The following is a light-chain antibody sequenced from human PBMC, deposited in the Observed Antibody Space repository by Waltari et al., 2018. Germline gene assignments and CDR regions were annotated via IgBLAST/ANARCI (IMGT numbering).Light chain of an antibody. CDR3: SSYAGNNFYV. CDR2: EVS. J-gene: IGLJ1*01. Sequence: QSALTQPPSASGSPGQSVTISCTGTSSDVGYYNYVSWYQQHPGKAPKLMIFEVSKRFSGVPDRVSGSKSANTASLTVSGLQAEDEADYYCSSYAGNNFYVFGTGTTDTVL. V-gene: IGLV2-8*01. CDR1: SSDVGYYNY.